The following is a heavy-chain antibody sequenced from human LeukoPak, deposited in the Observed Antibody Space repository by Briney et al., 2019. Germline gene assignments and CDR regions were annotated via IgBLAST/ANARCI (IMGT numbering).Heavy chain of an antibody. CDR1: GVSFGNSS. CDR3: ARDSGVSSSFDY. J-gene: IGHJ4*02. Sequence: AFGVSFGNSSSREVRQTPGNGLELVSSISSSSSYIYYADSVKGRFTISRDNAKNSLYLQMNSLRAEDTAVYYCARDSGVSSSFDYWGQGTLVTVSS. D-gene: IGHD6-6*01. V-gene: IGHV3-21*01. CDR2: ISSSSSYI.